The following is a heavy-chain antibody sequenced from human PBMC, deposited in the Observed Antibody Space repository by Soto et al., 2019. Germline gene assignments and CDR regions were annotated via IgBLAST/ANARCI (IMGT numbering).Heavy chain of an antibody. V-gene: IGHV3-23*01. CDR2: ITDSG. CDR1: GFTFSSYA. CDR3: AKDLITIFGVVTPYYAMDV. J-gene: IGHJ6*02. Sequence: GGSLRLSCAASGFTFSSYAMSWVRQAPGKGLEWVSGITDSGYYADSVKGRFTISRDNSKNTLYLQMNSLRAEDTAVYYCAKDLITIFGVVTPYYAMDVWGQGTTVTV. D-gene: IGHD3-3*01.